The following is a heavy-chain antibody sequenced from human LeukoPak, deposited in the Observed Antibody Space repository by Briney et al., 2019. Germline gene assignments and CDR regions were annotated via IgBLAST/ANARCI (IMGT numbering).Heavy chain of an antibody. J-gene: IGHJ6*02. Sequence: ASVKVSCKASGYTFSSYSIHWVRQAPGQRPEWMGWINAGKGNTKYSQKFQGRVTITGDTSASTAYMELSSLRSEDTAVYYCARGSCSSTSCYMDVWGQGTTVTVSS. CDR2: INAGKGNT. V-gene: IGHV1-3*01. CDR3: ARGSCSSTSCYMDV. CDR1: GYTFSSYS. D-gene: IGHD2-2*01.